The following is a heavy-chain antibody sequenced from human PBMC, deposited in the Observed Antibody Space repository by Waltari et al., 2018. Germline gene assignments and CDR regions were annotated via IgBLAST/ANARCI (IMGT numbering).Heavy chain of an antibody. CDR2: ISSSGSTI. V-gene: IGHV3-48*03. J-gene: IGHJ3*02. CDR3: ARASGVLWFGELLGAFDI. D-gene: IGHD3-10*01. CDR1: GFTFSSYE. Sequence: EVQLVESGGGLVQPGGSLRLSCAASGFTFSSYEMNWVRQAPGKGLEWVSYISSSGSTIYYADSVKGRFTISRDNAKNSLYLQMNSLRAEDTAVYYCARASGVLWFGELLGAFDIWGQGTMVTVSS.